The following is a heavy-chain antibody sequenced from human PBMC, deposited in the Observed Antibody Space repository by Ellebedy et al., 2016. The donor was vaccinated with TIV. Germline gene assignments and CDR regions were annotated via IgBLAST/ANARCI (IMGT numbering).Heavy chain of an antibody. CDR1: GYTFTSYG. J-gene: IGHJ4*02. Sequence: ASVKVSXXASGYTFTSYGISWVRQAPGQGLEWMGWISAYNGNTNYAQKLQGRVTMTTDTSTSTAYMELRSLRSDDTAVYYCARDPAGSGSYLARYFDYWGQGTLVTVSS. V-gene: IGHV1-18*01. CDR3: ARDPAGSGSYLARYFDY. D-gene: IGHD3-10*01. CDR2: ISAYNGNT.